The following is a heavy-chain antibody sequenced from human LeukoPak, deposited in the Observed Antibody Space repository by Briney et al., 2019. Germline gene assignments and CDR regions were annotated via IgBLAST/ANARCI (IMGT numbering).Heavy chain of an antibody. CDR2: ISGRGVST. J-gene: IGHJ4*02. V-gene: IGHV3-23*01. CDR3: AEAASGNWNDVSDY. Sequence: PGGSLRLSCAASGFTFSTYAMSWVHQAPGKGLEWVSAISGRGVSTSYADSVRGRFTISRDNSKNTLYLQMNSLRAEDTAVYYCAEAASGNWNDVSDYWGQGTLSPSPQ. D-gene: IGHD1-20*01. CDR1: GFTFSTYA.